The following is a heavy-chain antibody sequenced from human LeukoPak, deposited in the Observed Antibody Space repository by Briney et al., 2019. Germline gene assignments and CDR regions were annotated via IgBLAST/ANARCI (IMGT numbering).Heavy chain of an antibody. CDR3: NAGGIVGAPRGFRY. V-gene: IGHV3-23*01. D-gene: IGHD1-26*01. J-gene: IGHJ4*02. CDR2: ISGSGAST. CDR1: GFTFKYFW. Sequence: GGSLRLSCAASGFTFKYFWMSWVRQAPGKGLEWVSTISGSGASTYYADSVIGRFTNSRDNSKNTLYLQMNSLRAEDTAVYYCNAGGIVGAPRGFRYWGQGTLVTVSS.